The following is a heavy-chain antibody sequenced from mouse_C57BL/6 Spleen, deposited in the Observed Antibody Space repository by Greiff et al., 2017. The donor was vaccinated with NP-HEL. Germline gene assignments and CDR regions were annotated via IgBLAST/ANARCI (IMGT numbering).Heavy chain of an antibody. CDR2: IYPGDGDT. CDR1: GYAFSSSW. D-gene: IGHD2-3*01. J-gene: IGHJ2*01. Sequence: QVQLQQSGPELVKPGASVKISCKASGYAFSSSWMNWVKQRPGKGLEWIGRIYPGDGDTNYNGKFKGKATLTADKSSSTAYMQLSSLTSEDSAVYFCARGYDGYSFDYWGQGTTLTVSS. V-gene: IGHV1-82*01. CDR3: ARGYDGYSFDY.